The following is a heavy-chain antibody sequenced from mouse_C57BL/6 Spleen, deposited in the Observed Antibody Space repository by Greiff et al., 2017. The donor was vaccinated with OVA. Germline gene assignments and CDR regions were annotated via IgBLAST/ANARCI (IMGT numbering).Heavy chain of an antibody. Sequence: QVQLKQPGAELVKPGASVKLSCKASGYTFTSYWMHWVKQRPGRGLEWIGRIDPNSGGTKYNEKFKSKATLTVDKPSSTAYMPLSSLTSEDSAVYYCAKLGPDCYAMDYWGQGTSVTVSS. J-gene: IGHJ4*01. V-gene: IGHV1-72*01. D-gene: IGHD4-1*01. CDR1: GYTFTSYW. CDR2: IDPNSGGT. CDR3: AKLGPDCYAMDY.